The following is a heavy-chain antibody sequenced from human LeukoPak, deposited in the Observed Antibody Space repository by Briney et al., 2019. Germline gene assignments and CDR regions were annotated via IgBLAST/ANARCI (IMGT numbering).Heavy chain of an antibody. CDR3: ARVFELGMNAVDI. Sequence: SGTMSVTSTISGGSITNRNWWSWVRQPPGKGLEWIGEIYHTGITKYSPSLKSRVTISVDKSKNQFSLNVTSVTAADTAIYYCARVFELGMNAVDIWGQGTMVTVSS. D-gene: IGHD7-27*01. J-gene: IGHJ3*02. CDR1: GGSITNRNW. CDR2: IYHTGIT. V-gene: IGHV4-4*02.